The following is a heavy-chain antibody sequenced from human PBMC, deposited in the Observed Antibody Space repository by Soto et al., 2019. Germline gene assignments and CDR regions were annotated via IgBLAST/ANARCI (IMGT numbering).Heavy chain of an antibody. CDR3: AKGPSSSGYRAWFDP. Sequence: GFPILSCAASGLIFRSYAMNWVLRAPGKGLEWVSGISGSGTSADYADSVKGRFTISRDNVKNTLYVRMSSLRAEDTAVYYCAKGPSSSGYRAWFDPWGQGTLVSVPS. D-gene: IGHD6-25*01. J-gene: IGHJ5*02. CDR2: ISGSGTSA. CDR1: GLIFRSYA. V-gene: IGHV3-23*01.